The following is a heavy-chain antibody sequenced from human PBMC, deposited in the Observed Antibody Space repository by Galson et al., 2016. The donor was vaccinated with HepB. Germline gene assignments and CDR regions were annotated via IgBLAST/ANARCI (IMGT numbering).Heavy chain of an antibody. V-gene: IGHV1-18*01. Sequence: SVKVSCKASGYTFTSYGISWVRQIPGQGLEWMAWISAYNGNTKYAQKYEGRVTLTTDTPTTTAYVEMGSLRSDDTAVYFCARTATGGYWIWGQGTMVTVSS. J-gene: IGHJ3*02. CDR2: ISAYNGNT. CDR3: ARTATGGYWI. D-gene: IGHD4-11*01. CDR1: GYTFTSYG.